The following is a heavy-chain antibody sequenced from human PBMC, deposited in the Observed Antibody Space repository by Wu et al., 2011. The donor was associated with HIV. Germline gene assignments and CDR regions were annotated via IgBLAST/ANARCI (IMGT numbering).Heavy chain of an antibody. J-gene: IGHJ4*02. Sequence: VQSGAEVKKPGASVKVSCKTSGYTFTGYYIHWVRQAPGQGPEWMGCINPNSGGTNYEQKFQGRVTLTRDTSTSTVYMELSSLRSEDTAVYYCALRTRAGSGSDYWGQGTLVTVSS. D-gene: IGHD3-10*01. CDR3: ALRTRAGSGSDY. CDR2: INPNSGGT. CDR1: GYTFTGYY. V-gene: IGHV1-2*02.